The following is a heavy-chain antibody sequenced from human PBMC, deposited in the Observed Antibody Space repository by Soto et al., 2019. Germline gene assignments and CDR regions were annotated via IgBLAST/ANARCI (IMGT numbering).Heavy chain of an antibody. J-gene: IGHJ6*02. CDR3: AKVLVAATVYYYYGMDV. V-gene: IGHV3-23*01. CDR1: GFTFSSYA. D-gene: IGHD2-15*01. Sequence: EVQLLESGGGLVQPGGSLRLSCAASGFTFSSYAMSWVRQAPGKGLEWVSAISGSGGSTYYADSVKGRFTISRDNSKNTLYLQMNSLRAEDTAVYYCAKVLVAATVYYYYGMDVWGQGTTVTVSS. CDR2: ISGSGGST.